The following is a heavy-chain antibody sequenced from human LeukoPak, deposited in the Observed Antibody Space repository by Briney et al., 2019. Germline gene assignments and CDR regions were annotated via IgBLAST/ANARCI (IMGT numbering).Heavy chain of an antibody. CDR1: GITFSSYG. J-gene: IGHJ6*03. V-gene: IGHV3-30*18. CDR2: MSYDGSNK. CDR3: AKGASSSIYYYYYMDV. Sequence: GGSLRLSCVASGITFSSYGMHWVRQAPGKGLEWVAVMSYDGSNKYYADSVKGRFTISRDNSKNTLYLQMNSLRAEDTAVYYCAKGASSSIYYYYYMDVWGKGTTVTVSS. D-gene: IGHD6-6*01.